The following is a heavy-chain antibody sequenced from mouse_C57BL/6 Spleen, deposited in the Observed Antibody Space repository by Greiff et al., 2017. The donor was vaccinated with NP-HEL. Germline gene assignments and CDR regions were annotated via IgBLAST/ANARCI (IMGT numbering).Heavy chain of an antibody. V-gene: IGHV1-64*01. CDR3: ARGDYYGSSYLGFAY. Sequence: VQLQQPGAELVKPGASVKLSCKASGYTFTSYWMHWVKQRPGQGLEWIGMIHPNSGSTNYNEKFKSKATLTVDKSSSTAYMQLSSLTSEDSAVYYCARGDYYGSSYLGFAYWGQGTLVTVSA. D-gene: IGHD1-1*01. J-gene: IGHJ3*01. CDR1: GYTFTSYW. CDR2: IHPNSGST.